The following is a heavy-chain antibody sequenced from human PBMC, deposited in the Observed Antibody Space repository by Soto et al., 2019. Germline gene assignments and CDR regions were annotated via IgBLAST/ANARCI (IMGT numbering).Heavy chain of an antibody. CDR2: ISYDGSNK. CDR3: ASLEYSSSPYPFDY. Sequence: GGSLRLSCAASGFTFSSYAMHWVRQAPGKGLEWVAVISYDGSNKYYADSVKGRFTISRGNSKNTLYLQMNSLRAEDTAVYYCASLEYSSSPYPFDYWGQGTLVT. J-gene: IGHJ4*02. D-gene: IGHD6-6*01. CDR1: GFTFSSYA. V-gene: IGHV3-30-3*01.